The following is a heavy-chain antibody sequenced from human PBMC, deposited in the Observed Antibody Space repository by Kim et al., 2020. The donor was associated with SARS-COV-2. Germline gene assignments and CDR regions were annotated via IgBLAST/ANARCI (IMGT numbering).Heavy chain of an antibody. J-gene: IGHJ3*02. V-gene: IGHV3-48*02. D-gene: IGHD3-16*01. CDR1: GFTFSAYD. CDR3: VRDRMGGAFDM. Sequence: GGSLRLSCATSGFTFSAYDMNWVRQAPGKGLEWLSFITKTSTTIYYADSVEGRFTISGDNAKNSLFLQMNSLRDEDTALYYCVRDRMGGAFDMWGQGTMVTVSS. CDR2: ITKTSTTI.